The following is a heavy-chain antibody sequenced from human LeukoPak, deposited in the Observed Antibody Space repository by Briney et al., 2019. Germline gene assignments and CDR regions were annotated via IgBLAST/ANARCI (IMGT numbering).Heavy chain of an antibody. J-gene: IGHJ4*02. Sequence: GGSLRLSCVASGFTFSTYAMGWVRQVPGKGLEWVSSVSESSGGTYYADSVKGRFTISRDNSKNTLYLQMNSLRAEDTAVYYCAKAGDSSGFDYWGQGTLVTVSS. CDR1: GFTFSTYA. CDR2: VSESSGGT. D-gene: IGHD3-22*01. V-gene: IGHV3-23*01. CDR3: AKAGDSSGFDY.